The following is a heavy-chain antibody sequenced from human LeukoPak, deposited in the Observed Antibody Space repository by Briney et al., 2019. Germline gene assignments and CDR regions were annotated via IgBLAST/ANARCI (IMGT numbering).Heavy chain of an antibody. CDR3: ARGTIRFGELYDALDI. D-gene: IGHD3-10*01. CDR2: INPNSGGT. J-gene: IGHJ3*02. CDR1: GYTFTGYY. V-gene: IGHV1-2*02. Sequence: ASVKVSCKASGYTFTGYYMHWVRQAPGQGLEWMGWINPNSGGTNYAQRLQGRVTMTTDTSTSTVYMELRSLRSDDTAVYYCARGTIRFGELYDALDIWGQGTMVTVSS.